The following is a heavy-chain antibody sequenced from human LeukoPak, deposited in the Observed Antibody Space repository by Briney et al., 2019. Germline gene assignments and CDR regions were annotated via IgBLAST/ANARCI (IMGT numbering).Heavy chain of an antibody. J-gene: IGHJ6*02. Sequence: ASVKVYCKASGYTFTSYAMHWVRQAPGQRLEWMGWINAGNGNTKYSQEFQGRVTITRDTSASTAYMELSSLRSEDTAVYYCASSWPIYYDFWSGYLSYYGMDVWGQGTTVTVSS. V-gene: IGHV1-3*01. CDR2: INAGNGNT. CDR1: GYTFTSYA. CDR3: ASSWPIYYDFWSGYLSYYGMDV. D-gene: IGHD3-3*01.